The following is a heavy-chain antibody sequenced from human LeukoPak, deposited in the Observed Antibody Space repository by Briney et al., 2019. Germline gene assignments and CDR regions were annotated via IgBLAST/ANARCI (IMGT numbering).Heavy chain of an antibody. CDR2: ISYDGNIR. CDR3: AKAKRGSGSYYSAFDI. V-gene: IGHV3-30*18. Sequence: PGRSLRLSCVASGISFTNYGMHWVRQAPGKGLEWVAVISYDGNIRYYADSVKGRFTISRDNSKSTLYLEVNRLRLEDTAVYYCAKAKRGSGSYYSAFDIWGQGTMVTVSS. J-gene: IGHJ3*02. CDR1: GISFTNYG. D-gene: IGHD1-26*01.